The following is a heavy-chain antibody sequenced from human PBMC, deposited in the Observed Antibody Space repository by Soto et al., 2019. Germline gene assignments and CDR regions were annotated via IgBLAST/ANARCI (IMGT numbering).Heavy chain of an antibody. CDR2: INHSGSS. J-gene: IGHJ6*02. CDR1: GGSFSGYD. D-gene: IGHD6-13*01. Sequence: SETLSLTCAVYGGSFSGYDWTWIRQPPGTGLEWIGEINHSGSSNYNPSLKSRVTISVDTSKNQFSLKLSSVTAADTAMYYCVRTSAAGKYYYGMDVWGQGTTVTVSS. CDR3: VRTSAAGKYYYGMDV. V-gene: IGHV4-34*01.